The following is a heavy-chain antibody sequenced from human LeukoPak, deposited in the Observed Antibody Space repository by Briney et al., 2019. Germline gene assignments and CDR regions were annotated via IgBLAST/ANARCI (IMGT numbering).Heavy chain of an antibody. D-gene: IGHD3-10*01. CDR3: ALNPDYYGSGSFDY. V-gene: IGHV3-7*01. Sequence: GGSLRLSCAASGFTFSSYWMSWVRQAPGKGLEWVANIKQDGSEKYYVDSVKGRFTISRDNAGNSLYLQMNSLRAEDTAVYYCALNPDYYGSGSFDYWGQGTLVTVSS. CDR1: GFTFSSYW. CDR2: IKQDGSEK. J-gene: IGHJ4*02.